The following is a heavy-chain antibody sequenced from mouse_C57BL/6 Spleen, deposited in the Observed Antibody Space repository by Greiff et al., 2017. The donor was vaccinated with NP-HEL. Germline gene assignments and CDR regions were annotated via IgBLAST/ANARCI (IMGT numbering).Heavy chain of an antibody. CDR1: GYTFTSYW. Sequence: VQLVESGAELAKPGASVKLSCKASGYTFTSYWMHWVKQRPGQGLEWIGYINPSSGYTKYNQKFKDKATLTADKSSSTAYMQLSSLTYEDSAVYYCAIITTVVARDYWGQGTTLTVSS. J-gene: IGHJ2*01. CDR3: AIITTVVARDY. CDR2: INPSSGYT. D-gene: IGHD1-1*01. V-gene: IGHV1-7*01.